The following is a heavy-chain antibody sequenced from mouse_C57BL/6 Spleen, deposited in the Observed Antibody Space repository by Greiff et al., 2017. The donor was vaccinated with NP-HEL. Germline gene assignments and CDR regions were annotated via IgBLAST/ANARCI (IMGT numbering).Heavy chain of an antibody. CDR1: GYTFTDYE. V-gene: IGHV1-15*01. CDR2: IDPETGGT. CDR3: TRKLRYAMDY. D-gene: IGHD1-1*01. Sequence: QVQLQQSGAELVRPGASVTLSCTASGYTFTDYEMHWVKQTPVHGLEWIGAIDPETGGTAYNQKFKGKAILTADKSSSTAYMELRSLTSEDSAVYYCTRKLRYAMDYWGQGTSVTVSS. J-gene: IGHJ4*01.